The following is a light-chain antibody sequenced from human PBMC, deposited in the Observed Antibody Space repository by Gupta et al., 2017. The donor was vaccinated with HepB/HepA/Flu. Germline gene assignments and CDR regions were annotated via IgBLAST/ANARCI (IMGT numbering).Light chain of an antibody. CDR1: DIGMKS. J-gene: IGLJ2*01. Sequence: SYVLTQPPSVSVAPGKTATMTCGGNDIGMKSAHWYQQKAGQAPVLVVYDNDDRPSGIPGRFSGSNSGNTATLTISRVEAGDEADYYCQVWDSSSDRVVFGGGTKLTGL. CDR3: QVWDSSSDRVV. CDR2: DND. V-gene: IGLV3-21*03.